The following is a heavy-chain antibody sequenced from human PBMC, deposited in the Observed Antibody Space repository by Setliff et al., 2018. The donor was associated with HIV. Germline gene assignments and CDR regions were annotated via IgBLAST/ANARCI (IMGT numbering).Heavy chain of an antibody. CDR2: IYSGGST. Sequence: PGGSLRLSCAASGFTVSSNYMSWVRQAPGKGLEWVSLIYSGGSTYYADSVKGRFTISRDNSKNTLYLQMNSLRAEDTAVYYCAKDGYSYGSSSYFDYWGQGTLVTVSS. J-gene: IGHJ4*02. V-gene: IGHV3-53*01. CDR1: GFTVSSNY. CDR3: AKDGYSYGSSSYFDY. D-gene: IGHD5-18*01.